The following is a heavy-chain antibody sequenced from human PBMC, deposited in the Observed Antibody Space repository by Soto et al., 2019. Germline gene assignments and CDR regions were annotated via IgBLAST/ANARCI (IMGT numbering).Heavy chain of an antibody. J-gene: IGHJ4*02. Sequence: ASVKVSCKASGYTFTSYAMRWVRQAPGQRLEWMGWINAGNGNTKYSQKFQGRVTITRDTSASTAYMELSSLRSEDTAVYYCARKSGGREVDYWGQGTLVTVSS. CDR2: INAGNGNT. D-gene: IGHD2-15*01. V-gene: IGHV1-3*01. CDR3: ARKSGGREVDY. CDR1: GYTFTSYA.